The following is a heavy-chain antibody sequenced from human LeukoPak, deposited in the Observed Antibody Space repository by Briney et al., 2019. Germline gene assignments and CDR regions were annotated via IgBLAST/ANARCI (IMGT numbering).Heavy chain of an antibody. J-gene: IGHJ6*03. CDR3: AREVVVVPAVAYYYYYMDV. V-gene: IGHV1-2*02. D-gene: IGHD2-2*01. CDR2: INPNSGGT. CDR1: GYTFTGYY. Sequence: ASVKVSCKTSGYTFTGYYMHWVRQAPGQGLEWMGWINPNSGGTNYAQKFQGRVTMTRDTSISTAYMELSRLRSDDTAVYYCAREVVVVPAVAYYYYYMDVWGKGTTVTVSS.